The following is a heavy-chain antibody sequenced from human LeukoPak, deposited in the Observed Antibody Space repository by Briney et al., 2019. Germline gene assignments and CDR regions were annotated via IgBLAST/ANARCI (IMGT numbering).Heavy chain of an antibody. D-gene: IGHD3-22*01. V-gene: IGHV1-69*04. CDR2: IIPILGIA. J-gene: IGHJ4*02. CDR3: ARNYYDSSGYSKGAYSHAAVDY. CDR1: GGTFSSYA. Sequence: SVKVSCKASGGTFSSYAISWVRQAPGQGLEWMGRIIPILGIANYAQKFQGRVTITADKSTSTAYMELSSLRSEDTAVYYCARNYYDSSGYSKGAYSHAAVDYWGQGTLVTVSS.